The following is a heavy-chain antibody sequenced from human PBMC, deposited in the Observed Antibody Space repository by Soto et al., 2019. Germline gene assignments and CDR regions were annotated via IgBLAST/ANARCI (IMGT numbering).Heavy chain of an antibody. CDR1: GFTFSSYG. CDR3: AKDRDIVLMVYATQDY. J-gene: IGHJ4*02. CDR2: ISYDGSNK. V-gene: IGHV3-30*18. D-gene: IGHD2-8*01. Sequence: GGSLRLSCAASGFTFSSYGMHWVRQAPGKGLEWVAVISYDGSNKYYADSVKGRFTISRDNSKNTLYLQMNSLRAEDTAVYYCAKDRDIVLMVYATQDYWGQGTLVTVSS.